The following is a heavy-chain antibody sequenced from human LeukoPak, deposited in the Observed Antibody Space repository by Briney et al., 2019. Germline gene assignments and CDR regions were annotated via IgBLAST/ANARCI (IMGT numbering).Heavy chain of an antibody. V-gene: IGHV4-39*01. D-gene: IGHD5-18*01. CDR2: IYYSGST. CDR3: ARRIQLWSYYFDY. J-gene: IGHJ4*02. Sequence: PSETLSLTCTVSGGSISSSSYYWGWIRQPPGKGLEWIGSIYYSGSTYYNPSLKSRVTISVDTSKNQFSLKLSSVTAADTAVYCCARRIQLWSYYFDYWGQGTLVTVSS. CDR1: GGSISSSSYY.